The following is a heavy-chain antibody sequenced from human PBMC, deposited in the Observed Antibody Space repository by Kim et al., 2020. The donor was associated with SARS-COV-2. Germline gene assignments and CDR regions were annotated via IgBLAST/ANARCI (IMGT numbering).Heavy chain of an antibody. CDR2: ISYDGSNK. V-gene: IGHV3-30*04. CDR3: ATGGILGYCSGGSCKLGNWFDP. J-gene: IGHJ5*01. Sequence: GGSLRLSCAASGFTFSSYAMHWVRQAPGKGLEWVAVISYDGSNKYYADSVKGRFTISRDNSKNTLYLQMNSLRAEDTAVYYCATGGILGYCSGGSCKLGNWFDPWRQGTLVTVSS. D-gene: IGHD2-15*01. CDR1: GFTFSSYA.